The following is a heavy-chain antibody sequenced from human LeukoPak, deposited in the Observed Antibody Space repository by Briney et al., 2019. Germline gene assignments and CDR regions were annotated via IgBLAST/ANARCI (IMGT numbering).Heavy chain of an antibody. J-gene: IGHJ4*02. V-gene: IGHV3-30-3*01. CDR2: ISYDGSNK. D-gene: IGHD1-1*01. CDR3: ARDWDNCWDY. Sequence: GGSLRLSCAASGFTFSSYAMHWVRQAPGKGLEWVAVISYDGSNKYYADSVKGRFTISRDNAKNSLYLQMNSLRAEDSAVYYCARDWDNCWDYWGQGTLVTVSS. CDR1: GFTFSSYA.